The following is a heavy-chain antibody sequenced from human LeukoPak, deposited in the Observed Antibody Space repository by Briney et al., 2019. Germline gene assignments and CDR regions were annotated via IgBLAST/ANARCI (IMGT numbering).Heavy chain of an antibody. CDR2: IYSGGST. Sequence: PGGSLRLSCAASGFTVSSNYMSWVRQAPGKGLEWVSVIYSGGSTYYADSVKGRFTISRGNSKNTLYLQMNSLRAEDTAVYHCARAGGSGSYYHYYGMDVWGQGTTVTVSS. V-gene: IGHV3-53*05. CDR3: ARAGGSGSYYHYYGMDV. CDR1: GFTVSSNY. J-gene: IGHJ6*02. D-gene: IGHD3-10*01.